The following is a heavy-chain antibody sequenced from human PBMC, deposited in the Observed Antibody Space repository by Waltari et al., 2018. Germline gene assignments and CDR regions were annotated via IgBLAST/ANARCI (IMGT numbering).Heavy chain of an antibody. CDR2: INHSGST. CDR3: ARGRERITMVRGGARPNYGMDV. V-gene: IGHV4-34*01. Sequence: QVQLQQWGAGLLTPSDTLSLTCAVYGGSFSGYYWRLLRQPPVTGLKWIGEINHSGSTNYNPSLKSRVTISVDTSKNQFSLKLSSVTAADTAVYYCARGRERITMVRGGARPNYGMDVWGQGTTVTVSS. J-gene: IGHJ6*02. D-gene: IGHD3-10*01. CDR1: GGSFSGYY.